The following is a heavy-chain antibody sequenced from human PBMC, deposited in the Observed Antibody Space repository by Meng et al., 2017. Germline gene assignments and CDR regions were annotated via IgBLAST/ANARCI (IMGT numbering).Heavy chain of an antibody. J-gene: IGHJ6*02. CDR1: GFTFSSYS. Sequence: GESLKISCADSGFTFSSYSMNWVRQAPGKGLEWVSSISSSSSYIYYADSVKGRFTISRENAKNSLYLQMNNLKAEDTTLYYCARDIEGEVIVSYHYYGMDVWGQGTMVTVSS. CDR2: ISSSSSYI. V-gene: IGHV3-21*01. CDR3: ARDIEGEVIVSYHYYGMDV. D-gene: IGHD3-16*02.